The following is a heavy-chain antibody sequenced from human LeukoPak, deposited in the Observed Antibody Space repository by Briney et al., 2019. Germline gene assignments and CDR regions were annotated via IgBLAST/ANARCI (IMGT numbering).Heavy chain of an antibody. CDR3: ARGPYGSGSYWVDY. V-gene: IGHV3-53*01. Sequence: GLSLRLSCAASGFSVSSNYMSWVRQAPAKGLEWVSVIYSGGSTYYADSVKGRFTISRDNSKNTLYLQMNSLRAEDTAVCYCARGPYGSGSYWVDYWGQGTLVTVSS. CDR2: IYSGGST. D-gene: IGHD3-10*01. CDR1: GFSVSSNY. J-gene: IGHJ4*02.